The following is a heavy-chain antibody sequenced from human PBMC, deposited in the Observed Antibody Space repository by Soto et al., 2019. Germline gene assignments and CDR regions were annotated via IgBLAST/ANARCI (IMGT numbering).Heavy chain of an antibody. CDR1: GGSFSGYY. D-gene: IGHD3-9*01. CDR3: ARASKGDILTGYDYYYGMDV. J-gene: IGHJ6*02. V-gene: IGHV4-34*01. CDR2: INHSGST. Sequence: SETLSLTCAVYGGSFSGYYWSWIRQPPGKGLEWIGEINHSGSTNYNPSLKSRVTISVDTSKNQFSLKLSSVTAADTAVYYCARASKGDILTGYDYYYGMDVWGQGTTVT.